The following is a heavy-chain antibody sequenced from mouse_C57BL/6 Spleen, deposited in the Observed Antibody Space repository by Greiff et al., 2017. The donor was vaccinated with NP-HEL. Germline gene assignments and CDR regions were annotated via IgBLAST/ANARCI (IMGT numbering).Heavy chain of an antibody. CDR3: ARRDSSSHYFDY. J-gene: IGHJ2*01. V-gene: IGHV1-59*01. Sequence: VQLQQPGAELVRPGTSVKLSCKASGYTFTSYWMHWVKQRPGQGLEWIGVIDPSDSYTNYNQKFKGKATLTVDTSSSTAYMQLSSLTSEDSAVYYCARRDSSSHYFDYWGQGTTLTVSS. CDR1: GYTFTSYW. CDR2: IDPSDSYT.